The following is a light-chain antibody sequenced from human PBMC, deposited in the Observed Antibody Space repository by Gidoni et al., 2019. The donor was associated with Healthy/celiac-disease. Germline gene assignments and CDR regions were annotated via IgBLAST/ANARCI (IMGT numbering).Light chain of an antibody. V-gene: IGLV2-14*01. CDR3: SSYTSSSTWV. CDR2: EVS. J-gene: IGLJ3*02. CDR1: SSDGGGYNY. Sequence: QAALTQPASVSGSPGPSIPLSCTGTSSDGGGYNYVSWYQQHPGKAPKLMIYEVSNRPSGVSNRFSGSKSGNTASLPISGLQAEDEADYYCSSYTSSSTWVFGGGTKLTVL.